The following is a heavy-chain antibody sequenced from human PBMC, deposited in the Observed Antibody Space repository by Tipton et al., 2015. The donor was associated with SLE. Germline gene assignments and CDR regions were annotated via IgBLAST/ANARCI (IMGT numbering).Heavy chain of an antibody. J-gene: IGHJ6*02. D-gene: IGHD1-14*01. CDR3: ARGSIIGASPYGMDV. V-gene: IGHV1-8*01. Sequence: QLVQSGAEVKKPGASVKVSCKASGYTFTSYDINWVRQATGQGLEWMGWMNPNSGSAGYEQKFQDRVTMTRNTSISTAYMELSSLTSEDTAVYSCARGSIIGASPYGMDVWGQGTTVTVSS. CDR2: MNPNSGSA. CDR1: GYTFTSYD.